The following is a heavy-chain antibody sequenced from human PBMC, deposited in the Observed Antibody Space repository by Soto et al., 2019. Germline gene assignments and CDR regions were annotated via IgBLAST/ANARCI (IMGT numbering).Heavy chain of an antibody. CDR3: AAVAVAGTVFDY. V-gene: IGHV4-30-2*01. CDR2: IYHSGST. J-gene: IGHJ4*02. CDR1: GGSISSGGYS. Sequence: QLQLQESGSGLVKPSQTLSLTCAVSGGSISSGGYSWSWIRQPPGKGLEWIGYIYHSGSTYYNPSLKSRVTISVDRSKNQFSLRLSSVTAADTAVYYCAAVAVAGTVFDYWGQGTLVTVSS. D-gene: IGHD6-19*01.